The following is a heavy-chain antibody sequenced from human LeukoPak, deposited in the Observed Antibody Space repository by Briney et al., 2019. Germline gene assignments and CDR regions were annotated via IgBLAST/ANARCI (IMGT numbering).Heavy chain of an antibody. CDR3: AKEISWWHYFDY. D-gene: IGHD3-9*01. J-gene: IGHJ4*02. CDR2: ISYDGSNK. CDR1: GFTFDRYP. Sequence: LAGRSLRLSCAASGFTFDRYPMHWVRQAPGKGLEWVAVISYDGSNKYYADSVKGRFTISRDNSKNTLYLQMDSLRVEDTAVYYCAKEISWWHYFDYWGQGALVTVSS. V-gene: IGHV3-30*04.